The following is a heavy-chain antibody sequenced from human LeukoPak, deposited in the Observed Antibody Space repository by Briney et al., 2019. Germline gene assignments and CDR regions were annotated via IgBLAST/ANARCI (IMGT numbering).Heavy chain of an antibody. CDR1: GYTFTSYG. Sequence: ASVKVSCKASGYTFTSYGISWVRQAPGQGLEWMGWISAYNGNTNYVQKLQGRVTMTTDTSTSTAYMELRSLRSDDTAVYYCARDTPIIAVAGPGDYWGQGTLVTVSS. CDR3: ARDTPIIAVAGPGDY. D-gene: IGHD6-19*01. V-gene: IGHV1-18*01. CDR2: ISAYNGNT. J-gene: IGHJ4*02.